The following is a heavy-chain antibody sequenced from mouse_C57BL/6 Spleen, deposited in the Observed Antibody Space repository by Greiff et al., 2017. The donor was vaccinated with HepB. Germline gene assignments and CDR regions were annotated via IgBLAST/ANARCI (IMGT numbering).Heavy chain of an antibody. CDR2: IYPRSGNT. Sequence: VQLQESGAELARPGASVKLSCKASGYTFTSYGISWVKQRTGQGLEWIGEIYPRSGNTYYNEKFKGKATLTADKSSSTAYMELRSLTSEDSAVYFCASLYYYGSSSYWYFDVWGTGTTVTVSS. V-gene: IGHV1-81*01. CDR1: GYTFTSYG. D-gene: IGHD1-1*01. J-gene: IGHJ1*03. CDR3: ASLYYYGSSSYWYFDV.